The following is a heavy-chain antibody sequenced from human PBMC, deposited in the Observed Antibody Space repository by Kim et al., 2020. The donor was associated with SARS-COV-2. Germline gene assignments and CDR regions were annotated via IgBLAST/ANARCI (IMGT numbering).Heavy chain of an antibody. V-gene: IGHV3-23*01. J-gene: IGHJ4*02. CDR3: ATPPAQYSYGYLVDF. CDR2: ISGSGSNT. Sequence: GGSLRLSCTASGFTFRDFAMSGVRQAPGKGLESVSSISGSGSNTYYADSVRGRFTISRDNSRNTLYLHLNSLRAEDTAVYYCATPPAQYSYGYLVDFWGQGTLVTVSS. D-gene: IGHD5-18*01. CDR1: GFTFRDFA.